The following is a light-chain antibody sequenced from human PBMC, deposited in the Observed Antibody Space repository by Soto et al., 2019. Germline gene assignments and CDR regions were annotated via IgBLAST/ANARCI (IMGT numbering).Light chain of an antibody. CDR2: DAS. CDR3: QQYGSSPRT. V-gene: IGKV3-20*01. Sequence: EIVLTQSPGTLSLSPGELAALSCRASRSLSSTSLAWYLQRPSQAPRLLIFDASSRATGIPDRFSGSGSGTDFTLTINRLEPDDFAVYYCQQYGSSPRTFGQGTKV. CDR1: RSLSSTS. J-gene: IGKJ1*01.